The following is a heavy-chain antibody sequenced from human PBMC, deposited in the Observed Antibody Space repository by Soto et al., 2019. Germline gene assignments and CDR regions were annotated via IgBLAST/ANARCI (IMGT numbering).Heavy chain of an antibody. V-gene: IGHV1-69*12. CDR1: GGTFSSYA. D-gene: IGHD1-26*01. J-gene: IGHJ4*02. CDR3: ARPHGSSGGFDY. Sequence: QVQLVQSGAEVKKPGSSVKVSCKASGGTFSSYAISWVRQAPGQGLEWMGGIIPIFGTANYAQKFQGRVTITADECTNTAAMELSSLRAEETAGYYCARPHGSSGGFDYWGQGTLVTVSS. CDR2: IIPIFGTA.